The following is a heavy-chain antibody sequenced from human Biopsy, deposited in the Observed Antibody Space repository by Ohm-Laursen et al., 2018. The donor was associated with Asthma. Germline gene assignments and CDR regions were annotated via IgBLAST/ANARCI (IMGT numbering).Heavy chain of an antibody. D-gene: IGHD4-17*01. CDR1: GFTFSSYG. CDR3: ARGQDYGDSNWFDP. Sequence: SLRLSCTASGFTFSSYGIHWVRQAPGKGLEWVSAIWFDGGNKYNGDSVRGRFTISRDNSKNKVYLQMNSLRAEDTAVYYCARGQDYGDSNWFDPWGQGTQVTVSS. J-gene: IGHJ5*02. V-gene: IGHV3-33*01. CDR2: IWFDGGNK.